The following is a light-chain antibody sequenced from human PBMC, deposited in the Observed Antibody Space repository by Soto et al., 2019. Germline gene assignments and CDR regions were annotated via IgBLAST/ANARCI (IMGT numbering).Light chain of an antibody. CDR1: QSVSSSY. CDR3: QLYRSSPWT. Sequence: VLTQSPGTLSLSPGEGATLSCRASQSVSSSYLAWYQQKPGQAPRLLIYGTSSRATGIPDRFSGSGSGTDFTLTITRLEPEDFAVYYCQLYRSSPWTFGQGTEVEIK. CDR2: GTS. V-gene: IGKV3-20*01. J-gene: IGKJ1*01.